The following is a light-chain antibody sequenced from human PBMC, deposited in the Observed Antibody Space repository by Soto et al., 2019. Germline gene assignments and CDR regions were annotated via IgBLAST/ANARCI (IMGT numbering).Light chain of an antibody. V-gene: IGKV3-20*01. CDR3: QQSYSIVWT. CDR2: GAS. Sequence: PGERATLSCRASQSVSSSYLAWYQQKPGQAPRLLIYGASSRATGIPDRFSGSGSGTDFTLTISRLEPEDFATYFCQQSYSIVWTFGQGTKVEV. J-gene: IGKJ1*01. CDR1: QSVSSSY.